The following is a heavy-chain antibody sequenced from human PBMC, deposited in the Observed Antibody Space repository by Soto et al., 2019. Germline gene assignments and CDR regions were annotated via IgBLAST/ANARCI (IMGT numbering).Heavy chain of an antibody. CDR1: GFTFGDYS. CDR3: TRGRILPDY. CDR2: IRNKISGGTA. J-gene: IGHJ4*02. V-gene: IGHV3-49*03. Sequence: GGSLRLSCSASGFTFGDYSMTWLRQAPGKGLEWVSFIRNKISGGTAEYAASVRGRFTISRDDSNSIAYLQMNSLKTEDTAVYYCTRGRILPDYWGQGTLVTVSS.